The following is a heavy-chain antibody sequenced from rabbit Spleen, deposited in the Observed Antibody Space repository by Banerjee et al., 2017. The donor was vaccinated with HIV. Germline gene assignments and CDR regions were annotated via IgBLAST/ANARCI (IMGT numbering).Heavy chain of an antibody. J-gene: IGHJ6*01. D-gene: IGHD5-1*01. CDR1: GFSFSYSDY. CDR3: ARDLDGTYAMDL. CDR2: IYGGSSGTT. V-gene: IGHV1S40*01. Sequence: QSLEESGGDLVKPGASLTLTCTASGFSFSYSDYMCWVRQPPGKGLEWIGCIYGGSSGTTYYASWAKGRFTISKTSSTTVTLQMTSLTAADTATYFCARDLDGTYAMDLWGQGTLVTVS.